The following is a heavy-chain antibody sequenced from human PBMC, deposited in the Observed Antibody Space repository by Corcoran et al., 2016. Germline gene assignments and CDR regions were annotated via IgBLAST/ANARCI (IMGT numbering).Heavy chain of an antibody. CDR1: GYTFTSYA. V-gene: IGHV1-3*01. D-gene: IGHD5-18*01. CDR2: INAGNGNT. J-gene: IGHJ4*02. Sequence: QVQLVQSGAEVKKPGASVKVSCKASGYTFTSYAMHWVRQAPGQRLEWMGWINAGNGNTKYSQKFQGRVTITRDTSASTAYMELSSLRSEDTAGNYCARGGDTVMGPFDYWGQGTLVTVSS. CDR3: ARGGDTVMGPFDY.